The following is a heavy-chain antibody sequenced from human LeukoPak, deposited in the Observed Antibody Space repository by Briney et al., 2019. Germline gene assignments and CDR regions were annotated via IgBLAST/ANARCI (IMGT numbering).Heavy chain of an antibody. Sequence: GGSLRLSCAASGFTFSSYVMSWVRQAPGKGLDWVSVISGSGGTTYYADSVKGRFTISRDNSKNTLYLQMDSLRAEDTAIYYCAKDSSTTVTTKGGPRRSFDYWGLGTLVTVSS. CDR2: ISGSGGTT. CDR1: GFTFSSYV. V-gene: IGHV3-23*01. CDR3: AKDSSTTVTTKGGPRRSFDY. D-gene: IGHD4-17*01. J-gene: IGHJ4*02.